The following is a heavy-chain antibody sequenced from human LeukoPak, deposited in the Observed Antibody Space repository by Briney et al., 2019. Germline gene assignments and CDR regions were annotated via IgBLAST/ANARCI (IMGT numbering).Heavy chain of an antibody. J-gene: IGHJ6*02. CDR2: ITWNSGSI. V-gene: IGHV3-9*01. Sequence: GRSLRLSCATSGFTFHDYAMHWVRQVPGKGLEWVSGITWNSGSIGYADSVKGRFTISRDNAKNPLYLQMNSLRAEDTALYYCAKDNEGAGTYYPRYGMDVWGQGTTVTVSS. CDR1: GFTFHDYA. CDR3: AKDNEGAGTYYPRYGMDV. D-gene: IGHD3-10*01.